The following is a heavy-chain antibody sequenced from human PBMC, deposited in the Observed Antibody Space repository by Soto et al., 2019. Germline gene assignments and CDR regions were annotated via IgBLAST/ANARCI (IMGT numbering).Heavy chain of an antibody. CDR2: IIPIFGTA. V-gene: IGHV1-69*12. J-gene: IGHJ4*02. CDR1: GGTFSSYA. D-gene: IGHD1-26*01. Sequence: QVQLVQSGAEVKKPGSSVKVSCKASGGTFSSYAISWVRQAPGQGLEWMGGIIPIFGTANYAQKFQGRVTIAADESTSRASVVLSSLRSEDTAVYYCASQPWGATTGFDYWGQGTLVTVSS. CDR3: ASQPWGATTGFDY.